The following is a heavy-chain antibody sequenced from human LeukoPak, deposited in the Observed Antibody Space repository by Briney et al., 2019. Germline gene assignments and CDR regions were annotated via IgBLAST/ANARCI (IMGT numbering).Heavy chain of an antibody. Sequence: ASVKVSCKASGYTFTSYGISWVRQAPGQGLEWMGWISAYNGNTNYAQKLQGRVTMTTDTSTSTAYMELRSLRSDDTAVHYCARDSPSTVTSWGSDAFDIWGQGTMVTVSS. V-gene: IGHV1-18*01. CDR3: ARDSPSTVTSWGSDAFDI. CDR1: GYTFTSYG. D-gene: IGHD4-17*01. J-gene: IGHJ3*02. CDR2: ISAYNGNT.